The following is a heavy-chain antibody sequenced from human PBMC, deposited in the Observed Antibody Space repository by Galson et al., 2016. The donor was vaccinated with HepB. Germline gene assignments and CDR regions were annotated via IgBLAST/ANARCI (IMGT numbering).Heavy chain of an antibody. CDR2: IDWADKK. CDR1: GFSLSTRGMC. V-gene: IGHV2-70*11. D-gene: IGHD2-8*02. J-gene: IGHJ3*02. Sequence: PALVKPTQTLTLTCTFSGFSLSTRGMCVSWIRQPPGKALEWLARIDWADKKHHSTSLETRLTVSKDTSEDQVVLTMTNMDPVDTATYYCARTPRYCTGDVCDAFDIWGQGTLVTVSS. CDR3: ARTPRYCTGDVCDAFDI.